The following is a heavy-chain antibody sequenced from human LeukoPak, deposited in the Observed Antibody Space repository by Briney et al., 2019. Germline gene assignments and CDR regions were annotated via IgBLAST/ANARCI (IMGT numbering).Heavy chain of an antibody. CDR1: GFTVSSNY. CDR2: IYSGGST. Sequence: GGSLRLSCAASGFTVSSNYMSWVRQAPGRGLEWVSVIYSGGSTYYADSVKGRFTISRDNSKNTLYLQMNSLRAEDTAVYYCARGGIAAAGPDYWGHGTLVTVSS. D-gene: IGHD6-13*01. CDR3: ARGGIAAAGPDY. V-gene: IGHV3-53*01. J-gene: IGHJ4*01.